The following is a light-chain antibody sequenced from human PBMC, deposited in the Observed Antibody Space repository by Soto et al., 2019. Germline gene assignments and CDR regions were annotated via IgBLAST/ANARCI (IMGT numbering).Light chain of an antibody. CDR2: GAS. CDR3: QQFSSYPLT. Sequence: EIVVTQSPATLSVSPWERATLSCRASQSVSSNLAWYQQKPGQAPRLLIYGASSRATGIPDRFSGSGSGTDFTLTISRLEPEDFAVYYCQQFSSYPLTFGGGTK. J-gene: IGKJ4*01. CDR1: QSVSSN. V-gene: IGKV3-20*01.